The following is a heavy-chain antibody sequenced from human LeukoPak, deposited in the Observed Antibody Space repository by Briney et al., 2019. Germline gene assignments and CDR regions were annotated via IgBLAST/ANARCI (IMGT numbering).Heavy chain of an antibody. D-gene: IGHD6-6*01. J-gene: IGHJ6*03. CDR3: ARSLVGSSPYYYYYYMDV. CDR1: GGSISSYY. Sequence: SETLSLTCTVSGGSISSYYWSWIRQPAGKGLEWIGRIYTSGSTNYNPSLKSRVTMSVDTSKNQFSLKLSSVTAADTAVYYCARSLVGSSPYYYYYYMDVWGEGTTVTVSS. V-gene: IGHV4-4*07. CDR2: IYTSGST.